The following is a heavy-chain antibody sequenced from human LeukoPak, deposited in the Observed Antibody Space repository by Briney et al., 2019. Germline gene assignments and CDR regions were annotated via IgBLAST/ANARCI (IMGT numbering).Heavy chain of an antibody. Sequence: ASVKVSCKVSGYTLTELSMHWVRQAPGKGLEWMGGFDPEDGETIYAQKFQGRVTMTEDTSTGTAYMELSSLRSEDTAVYYCAIQSHRYNWNYGRAFDIWGQGTMVTVSS. CDR2: FDPEDGET. V-gene: IGHV1-24*01. J-gene: IGHJ3*02. CDR3: AIQSHRYNWNYGRAFDI. CDR1: GYTLTELS. D-gene: IGHD1-7*01.